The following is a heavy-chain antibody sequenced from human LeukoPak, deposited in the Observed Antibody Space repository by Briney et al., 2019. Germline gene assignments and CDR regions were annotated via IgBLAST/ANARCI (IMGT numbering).Heavy chain of an antibody. J-gene: IGHJ4*02. CDR3: AKSSGYYDFWSATR. CDR1: GFTFSSYA. V-gene: IGHV3-23*01. Sequence: GGSLRLSCAASGFTFSSYAMSWVSQAPGKGLEWVSAISGSGGSTYYADSVKGRFTISRDNSKNTLYLQMNSLRAEDTAVYYCAKSSGYYDFWSATRWGQGTLVTVSS. D-gene: IGHD3-3*01. CDR2: ISGSGGST.